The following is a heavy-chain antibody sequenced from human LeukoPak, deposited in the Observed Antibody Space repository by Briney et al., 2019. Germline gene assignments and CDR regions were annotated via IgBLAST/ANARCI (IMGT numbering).Heavy chain of an antibody. J-gene: IGHJ4*02. D-gene: IGHD5-18*01. V-gene: IGHV1-69*13. CDR3: ARFSSSGYSYGSNFDY. Sequence: ASVKVSCKASGGTFSSYAISWVRQAPGQGLEWMGGIIPIFGTANYAQKFQGRVTITADESTSTAYMELSSLRSEDTAVYYCARFSSSGYSYGSNFDYWGQGTLVAVSS. CDR1: GGTFSSYA. CDR2: IIPIFGTA.